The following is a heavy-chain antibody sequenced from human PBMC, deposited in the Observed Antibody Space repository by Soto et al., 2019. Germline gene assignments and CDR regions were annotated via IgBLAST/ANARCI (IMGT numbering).Heavy chain of an antibody. Sequence: QITLKESGPTLVKPTQTLTLTCTFSGFSLSTSGVGVGWIRQPPRKALEWLALIYWDDDKRYSPSLKSRLTITKDTSKNQVVLTMTNIDPVDTATYYCARRRAYCGADCYSYFDYWGRGTLVTVSS. CDR2: IYWDDDK. D-gene: IGHD2-21*01. CDR1: GFSLSTSGVG. V-gene: IGHV2-5*02. J-gene: IGHJ4*02. CDR3: ARRRAYCGADCYSYFDY.